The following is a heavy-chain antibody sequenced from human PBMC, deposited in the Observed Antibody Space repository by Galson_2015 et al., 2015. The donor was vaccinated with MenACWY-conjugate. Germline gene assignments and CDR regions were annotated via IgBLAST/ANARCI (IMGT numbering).Heavy chain of an antibody. CDR2: ISYDGNNK. D-gene: IGHD6-19*01. V-gene: IGHV3-30*03. Sequence: WVRQAPGKGLEWVTAISYDGNNKYYADSVKGRFTISRDNSKNTVSLQMNGLTTEDTAVYFCARVLSSGWTRQFDYWGQGTLVAVSS. CDR3: ARVLSSGWTRQFDY. J-gene: IGHJ4*02.